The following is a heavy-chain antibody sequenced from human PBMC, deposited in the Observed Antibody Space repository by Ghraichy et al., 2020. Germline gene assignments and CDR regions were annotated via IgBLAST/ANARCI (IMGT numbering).Heavy chain of an antibody. CDR3: ARAGGYCSNRVCYTYAFDI. CDR1: GFAVISNY. D-gene: IGHD2-8*01. Sequence: GGSLRLSCAPSGFAVISNYMSWVRQAPGQGLQWVSAIYTGGTTYYADSVKGRFTISRHDSKNTLYLEMNSLSVEDTAVYYCARAGGYCSNRVCYTYAFDIWGHGTMVTVSS. J-gene: IGHJ3*02. CDR2: IYTGGTT. V-gene: IGHV3-53*04.